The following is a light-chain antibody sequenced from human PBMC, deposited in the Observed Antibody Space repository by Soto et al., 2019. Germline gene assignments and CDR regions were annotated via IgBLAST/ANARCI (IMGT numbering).Light chain of an antibody. CDR1: SSKSGAGYA. V-gene: IGLV1-40*01. Sequence: SFLAQPPSVSGAPGQRVCISCTGSSSKSGAGYAVHWYQQLLGTAPTLLISGTSNRPSGVPARFSGSKSGTSASLASTGLQAEEEADYYFQSSDRGLSGCYVFGTGTKVTVL. J-gene: IGLJ1*01. CDR3: QSSDRGLSGCYV. CDR2: GTS.